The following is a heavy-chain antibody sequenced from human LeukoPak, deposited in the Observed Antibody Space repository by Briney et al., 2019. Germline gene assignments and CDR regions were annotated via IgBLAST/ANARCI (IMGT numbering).Heavy chain of an antibody. CDR3: VRGGYRGFDYEY. J-gene: IGHJ4*02. Sequence: GGSLRLSCAASGFTFSSYSMNWVRQAPGKGPEWLSYISSASGSIYYADSVKGRFTISRDNAKNSLFLQINSLRAEDTAVYYCVRGGYRGFDYEYWGQGTLVTVSS. V-gene: IGHV3-48*04. CDR1: GFTFSSYS. D-gene: IGHD5-12*01. CDR2: ISSASGSI.